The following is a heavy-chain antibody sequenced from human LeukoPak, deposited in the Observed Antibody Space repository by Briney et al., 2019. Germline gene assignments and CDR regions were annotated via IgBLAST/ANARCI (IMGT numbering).Heavy chain of an antibody. CDR2: INPNSGGT. CDR1: GYTFTGYY. Sequence: ASVKVSCKASGYTFTGYYMHWVRQAPGQGLEWMGWINPNSGGTNYAQKFQGRVTMTRDTSISTAYMELSRLRSDDTAVYYCARDGDGSGSYYPDYWGQGTLVTVSS. D-gene: IGHD3-10*01. V-gene: IGHV1-2*02. CDR3: ARDGDGSGSYYPDY. J-gene: IGHJ4*02.